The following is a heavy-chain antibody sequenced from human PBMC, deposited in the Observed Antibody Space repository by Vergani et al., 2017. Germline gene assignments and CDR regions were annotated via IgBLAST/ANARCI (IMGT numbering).Heavy chain of an antibody. CDR1: GGSISSHY. Sequence: QVQLQESGPGLVKPSETLSLTCTVSGGSISSHYWSWIRQPPGKGLDWIGYIYYSGSTNYNPSLKSRVTISVDTSKNQFSLKLSSVTAADTAVYYCARGYRWRRGYCSSTSCYYFDYWGQGTLVTVSS. D-gene: IGHD2-2*01. J-gene: IGHJ4*02. CDR3: ARGYRWRRGYCSSTSCYYFDY. CDR2: IYYSGST. V-gene: IGHV4-59*11.